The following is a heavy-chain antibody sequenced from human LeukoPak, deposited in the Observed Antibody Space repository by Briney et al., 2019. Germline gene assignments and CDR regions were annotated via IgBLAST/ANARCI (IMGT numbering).Heavy chain of an antibody. Sequence: SETLSLTCTVSGGSISSGDYYWSWIRQPPGKGLEWIGYIYYSGSTYYNPSLKSRVTISVDTSKNQFFLKLSSVTAADTAVYYCAREPIAARQIDYWGQGTLVTVSS. J-gene: IGHJ4*02. V-gene: IGHV4-30-4*08. CDR2: IYYSGST. D-gene: IGHD6-6*01. CDR3: AREPIAARQIDY. CDR1: GGSISSGDYY.